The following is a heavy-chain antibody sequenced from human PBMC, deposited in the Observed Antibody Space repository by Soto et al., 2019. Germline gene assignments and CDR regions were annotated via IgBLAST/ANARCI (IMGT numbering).Heavy chain of an antibody. J-gene: IGHJ6*02. V-gene: IGHV4-39*07. Sequence: PSEALSLTCTVSGGSIGTSGYYWGWIRQPPGKGLEWIGNIHYSGSASYSPSLKSRVTISVDKSKNQFSLKLSSVTAADTAVYYCARDQGVGATVFPIGYYYYGMDVWGQGTTVTVSS. D-gene: IGHD1-26*01. CDR1: GGSIGTSGYY. CDR2: IHYSGSA. CDR3: ARDQGVGATVFPIGYYYYGMDV.